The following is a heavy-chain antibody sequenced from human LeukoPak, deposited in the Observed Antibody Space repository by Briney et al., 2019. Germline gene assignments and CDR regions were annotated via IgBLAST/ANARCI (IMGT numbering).Heavy chain of an antibody. CDR2: ISSSSSYI. V-gene: IGHV3-21*01. Sequence: KSGGSLRLSCAASGFTFSGHTINWVRQAPGKGLEWVSSISSSSSYIYYADSVKGRFTISRHNAKNSLYLQMHSLRAEDTALYFCARDPYSGSYGNYYYYYMDVWGKGTTVTISS. CDR1: GFTFSGHT. D-gene: IGHD1-26*01. J-gene: IGHJ6*03. CDR3: ARDPYSGSYGNYYYYYMDV.